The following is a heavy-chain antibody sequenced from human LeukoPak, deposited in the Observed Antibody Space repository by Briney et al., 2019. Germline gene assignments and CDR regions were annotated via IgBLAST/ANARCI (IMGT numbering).Heavy chain of an antibody. J-gene: IGHJ6*02. V-gene: IGHV4-34*01. CDR3: AGLGPIVEVPAANYYYYGMDV. D-gene: IGHD2-2*01. Sequence: SETLSLTCAVYGGSFSGYYWSWIRQPPGKGLEWIGEINHSGSTNYNPSLKSRVTISVDTSKNQFSLKLSSVTAADTAVYYCAGLGPIVEVPAANYYYYGMDVWGQGTTVTVSS. CDR2: INHSGST. CDR1: GGSFSGYY.